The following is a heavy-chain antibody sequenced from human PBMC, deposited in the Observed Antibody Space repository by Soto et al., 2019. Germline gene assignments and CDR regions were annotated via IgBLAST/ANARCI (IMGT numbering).Heavy chain of an antibody. CDR2: INPNNGDT. D-gene: IGHD2-15*01. CDR3: GSPRSGPSPDVCS. CDR1: VFSVDTTYC. J-gene: IGHJ5*01. Sequence: GASVKVSCTASVFSVDTTYCIHWVRRAPGQGLEWRGSINPNNGDTNYALEFQGRVTMSRDTSISTAYMGVSSLTSDDTAVYYCGSPRSGPSPDVCSLGHGTVVTVSS. V-gene: IGHV1-2*02.